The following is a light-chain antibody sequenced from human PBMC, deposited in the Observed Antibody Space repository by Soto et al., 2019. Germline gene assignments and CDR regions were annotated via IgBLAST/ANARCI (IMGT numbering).Light chain of an antibody. J-gene: IGLJ1*01. Sequence: QSVLTQPASVSGSPGQSITISCTGTSSDVGNYNYVSWYQQHPGKAPKLLIYGVTNRPSGVSNRFSGSKSGNTASLTISGLQAEDEADYYCNSYTTTSSDVFGTGTKVTVL. CDR1: SSDVGNYNY. V-gene: IGLV2-14*01. CDR2: GVT. CDR3: NSYTTTSSDV.